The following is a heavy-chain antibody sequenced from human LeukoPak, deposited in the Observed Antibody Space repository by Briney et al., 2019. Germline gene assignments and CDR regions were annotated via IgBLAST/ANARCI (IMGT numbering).Heavy chain of an antibody. CDR3: ANDQYYYAGSPDY. V-gene: IGHV3-23*01. J-gene: IGHJ4*02. Sequence: GGSLRLSCAASGFTFSAYAMSWVRQAPGRGLEWVSLIGGNGGSTYYADSVKGRFTISRGNSKNTLFLQMNSLRDDDTAVYYCANDQYYYAGSPDYWGQGTLVTVSS. CDR1: GFTFSAYA. D-gene: IGHD3-10*01. CDR2: IGGNGGST.